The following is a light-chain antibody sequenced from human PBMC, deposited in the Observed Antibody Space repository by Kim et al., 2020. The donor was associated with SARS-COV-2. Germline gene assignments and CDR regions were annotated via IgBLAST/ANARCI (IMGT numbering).Light chain of an antibody. CDR3: QVWDTSTVV. V-gene: IGLV3-9*01. J-gene: IGLJ2*01. Sequence: SYELTQPLSVSVAPGQTAKISCGGDNIGSYTVNWFQQKPGQAPVLVIFRDTRRPSGIPERFSGSNSGTTATLTITGAQAGDEADYYCQVWDTSTVVFGGG. CDR1: NIGSYT. CDR2: RDT.